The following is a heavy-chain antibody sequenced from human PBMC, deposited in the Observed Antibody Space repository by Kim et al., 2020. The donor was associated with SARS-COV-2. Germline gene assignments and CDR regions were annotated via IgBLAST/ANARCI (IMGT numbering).Heavy chain of an antibody. J-gene: IGHJ6*02. Sequence: GGSLRLSCAASGFTFSSYAMHWVRQAPGKGLEWVAVISYDGSNKYYADSVKGRFTISRDNSKNTLYLQMNSLRAEDTAVYYCAAHPSSTSCYGELCYYGMDVWGQGTTVTVSS. D-gene: IGHD2-2*01. CDR2: ISYDGSNK. V-gene: IGHV3-30*04. CDR1: GFTFSSYA. CDR3: AAHPSSTSCYGELCYYGMDV.